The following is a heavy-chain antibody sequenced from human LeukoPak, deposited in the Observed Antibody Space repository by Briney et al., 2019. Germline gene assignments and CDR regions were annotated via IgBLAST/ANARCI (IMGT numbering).Heavy chain of an antibody. D-gene: IGHD2-21*02. CDR1: GYTFTGYY. J-gene: IGHJ4*02. V-gene: IGHV1-2*02. CDR2: INPNSGAT. Sequence: ASVKVSCKASGYTFTGYYIHWVRQAPGQGLEWMGWINPNSGATNYAQNFQGRVTMTRDTSISTAYMELSRLRSDDTAVYYCARTSLCGGDCYFVYWGQGTLVTVSP. CDR3: ARTSLCGGDCYFVY.